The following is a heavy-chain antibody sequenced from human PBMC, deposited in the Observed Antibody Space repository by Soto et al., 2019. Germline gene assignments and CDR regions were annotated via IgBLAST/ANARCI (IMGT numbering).Heavy chain of an antibody. Sequence: SETLSLTCSVSGASITNYYWTWIRQSPGRGLEWIGYIYYGGTSNYNSSLKGRVTVSVDMSTNQFSLTLNSVTAADTAVYYCAMYYGHGQDYWGQGTLVTVSS. J-gene: IGHJ4*02. CDR3: AMYYGHGQDY. CDR2: IYYGGTS. D-gene: IGHD3-10*01. V-gene: IGHV4-59*01. CDR1: GASITNYY.